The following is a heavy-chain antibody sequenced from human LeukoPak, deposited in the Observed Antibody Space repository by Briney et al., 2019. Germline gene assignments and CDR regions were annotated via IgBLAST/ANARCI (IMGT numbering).Heavy chain of an antibody. D-gene: IGHD2-15*01. CDR1: GDSVSSNSVA. CDR2: TYYRSKWYN. CDR3: ASSVVAAIDY. J-gene: IGHJ4*02. Sequence: SQTLSLTCAISGDSVSSNSVAWNWIRQSPSRGLEWLGRTYYRSKWYNDYAVSVKSRITINPDTSKNQSSLQLSSVTAADTAVYYCASSVVAAIDYWGQGTLVTVSS. V-gene: IGHV6-1*01.